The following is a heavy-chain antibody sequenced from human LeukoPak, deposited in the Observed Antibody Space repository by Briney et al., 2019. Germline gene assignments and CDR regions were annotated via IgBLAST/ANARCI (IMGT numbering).Heavy chain of an antibody. CDR2: ISSSGSTI. CDR1: GFTFSSYE. Sequence: GGSLRLPCAASGFTFSSYEMNWVRQAPGKGLEWVSYISSSGSTIYYADSVKGRFTISRDNAKNSLYLQMNSLRVEDTDVYYCARDVGASAPDAFDIWGQGTMVTVSS. J-gene: IGHJ3*02. CDR3: ARDVGASAPDAFDI. V-gene: IGHV3-48*03. D-gene: IGHD1-26*01.